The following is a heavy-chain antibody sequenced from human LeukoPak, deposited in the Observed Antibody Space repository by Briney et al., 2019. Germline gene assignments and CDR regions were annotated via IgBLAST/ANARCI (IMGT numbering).Heavy chain of an antibody. CDR3: AKRSTVTTFRYLDY. CDR1: GFTFSDPY. D-gene: IGHD4-17*01. J-gene: IGHJ4*02. Sequence: PGGSLRLSCAASGFTFSDPYMTWIRQAPGKGLECVAYISGGSGFVSHADSVKGRFTISRDNAKNSLYLQMNSLRLDDTAVYYCAKRSTVTTFRYLDYWGQGILVTVSS. V-gene: IGHV3-11*01. CDR2: ISGGSGFV.